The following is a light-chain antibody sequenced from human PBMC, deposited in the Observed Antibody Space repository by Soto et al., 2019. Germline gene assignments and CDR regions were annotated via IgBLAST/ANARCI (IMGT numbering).Light chain of an antibody. V-gene: IGKV3-11*01. Sequence: EIVLTQSPATLSLSPGERATLSCRASQSVSNSLAWYQQKPGQAPTLLIYAASKRATGIPDRFSGSGSGTDFTLTISSLEAEDFAVYYCQQRSNWPPSITFGQGTRLELK. J-gene: IGKJ5*01. CDR2: AAS. CDR3: QQRSNWPPSIT. CDR1: QSVSNS.